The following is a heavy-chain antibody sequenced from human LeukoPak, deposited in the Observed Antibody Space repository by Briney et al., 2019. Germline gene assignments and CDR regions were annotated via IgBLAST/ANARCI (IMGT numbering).Heavy chain of an antibody. CDR3: ARAGSYSSGRYYFDY. Sequence: GGSLRLSCVASGFTFSSYWMSWVRQAPRKGLEWVANIKQDGSEKYYVDSVKGRFTISRDNAKNSLYLQMNSLRAEDTAVYYCARAGSYSSGRYYFDYWGQGTLVTVSS. J-gene: IGHJ4*02. D-gene: IGHD6-19*01. V-gene: IGHV3-7*01. CDR1: GFTFSSYW. CDR2: IKQDGSEK.